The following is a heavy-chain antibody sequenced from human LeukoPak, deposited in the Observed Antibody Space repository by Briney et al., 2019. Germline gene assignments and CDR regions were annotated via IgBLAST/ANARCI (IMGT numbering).Heavy chain of an antibody. CDR3: ATSKDTAGGPY. V-gene: IGHV3-7*01. CDR1: GFSFSTYW. J-gene: IGHJ4*02. CDR2: IKYDGSVT. D-gene: IGHD5-18*01. Sequence: GGSLRLSCAASGFSFSTYWMTWVRQAPGKGLEWLANIKYDGSVTHYVDSVKGRFTISRDNAKNSLYLQMSSLRAEDTALYYCATSKDTAGGPYWGQGTLVTVSS.